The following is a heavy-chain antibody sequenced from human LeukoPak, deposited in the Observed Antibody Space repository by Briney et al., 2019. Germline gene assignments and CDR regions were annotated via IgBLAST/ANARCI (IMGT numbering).Heavy chain of an antibody. J-gene: IGHJ5*02. Sequence: ASVKVSCKASGYTFTNYYMHWVRQAPGQGPEWMGIINPSGGSTSYAQKLQGRVTMTRDTSISTAYMELSRLRSDDTAVYYCARESRTDNWFDPWGQGTLVTVSS. CDR2: INPSGGST. V-gene: IGHV1-46*04. CDR3: ARESRTDNWFDP. CDR1: GYTFTNYY. D-gene: IGHD2-2*01.